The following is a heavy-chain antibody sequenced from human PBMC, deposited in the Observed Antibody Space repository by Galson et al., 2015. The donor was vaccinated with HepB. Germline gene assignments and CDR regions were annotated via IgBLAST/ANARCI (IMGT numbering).Heavy chain of an antibody. CDR3: ARCPVDRDAFDI. V-gene: IGHV1-18*01. CDR1: GYTFSSYG. CDR2: INVYNGNT. Sequence: SVKVSCKASGYTFSSYGISWVRQAPGQGLEWMEWINVYNGNTNYAQKLQGRVTMTTDTSTSTAYMELRSLRSDDTAVYYCARCPVDRDAFDIWGQGTMVTVSS. D-gene: IGHD5-12*01. J-gene: IGHJ3*02.